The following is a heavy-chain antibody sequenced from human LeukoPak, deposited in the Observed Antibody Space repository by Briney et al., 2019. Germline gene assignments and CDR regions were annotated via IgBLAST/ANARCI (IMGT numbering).Heavy chain of an antibody. Sequence: GGSLRLSCAGSGFTFSSHWMNWVRQAPGKGLEWVASIKDDGSEKHYVDSVSGRFTISRDNAKNSLHLQMSSLRAEDTAVYHCARRGITISGVLVYHYSGLDVWGQGTTVTVSS. D-gene: IGHD3-3*01. CDR3: ARRGITISGVLVYHYSGLDV. J-gene: IGHJ6*02. V-gene: IGHV3-7*01. CDR1: GFTFSSHW. CDR2: IKDDGSEK.